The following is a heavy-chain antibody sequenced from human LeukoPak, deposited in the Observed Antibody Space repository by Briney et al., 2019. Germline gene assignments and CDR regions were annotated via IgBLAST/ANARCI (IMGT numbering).Heavy chain of an antibody. CDR2: ISGSGGST. D-gene: IGHD4-17*01. Sequence: GGSLRLSCAASGFTFSSYAMSWVRQAPGKGLEWVSGISGSGGSTYYADSVKGRFTISRDNSKHTLFLQMSSLRAEDAAVYYCARGDSDYGDGGLDYWGQGTLVIVSS. CDR1: GFTFSSYA. V-gene: IGHV3-23*01. J-gene: IGHJ4*02. CDR3: ARGDSDYGDGGLDY.